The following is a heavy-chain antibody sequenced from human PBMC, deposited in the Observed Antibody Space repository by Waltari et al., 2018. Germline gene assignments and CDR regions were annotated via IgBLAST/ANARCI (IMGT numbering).Heavy chain of an antibody. J-gene: IGHJ6*02. CDR3: ARVHGSESPLSWGTDV. Sequence: QVQLQESGPGLMKPSETLSLSCTVSGASLTTYYWSWIRQPPGKGLEYIGYIHDSGDTNYSPSLRSRVSMSMDTSKNQFSLNVSSVTAADSAVYYCARVHGSESPLSWGTDVWGQGTAVTVSS. CDR1: GASLTTYY. V-gene: IGHV4-59*01. CDR2: IHDSGDT.